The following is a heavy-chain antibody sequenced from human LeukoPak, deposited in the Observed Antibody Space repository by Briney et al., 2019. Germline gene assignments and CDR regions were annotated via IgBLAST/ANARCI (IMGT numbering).Heavy chain of an antibody. D-gene: IGHD6-13*01. CDR3: ARQGSSSWYLLNWFDP. Sequence: SETLSLTCTVSGGSISHYYWSWIRQPPGKGLEWIGEINHSGSTNYNPSLKSRVTISVDTSKNQFSLKLSSVTAADTAVYYCARQGSSSWYLLNWFDPWGQGTLVTVSS. V-gene: IGHV4-34*01. J-gene: IGHJ5*02. CDR2: INHSGST. CDR1: GGSISHYY.